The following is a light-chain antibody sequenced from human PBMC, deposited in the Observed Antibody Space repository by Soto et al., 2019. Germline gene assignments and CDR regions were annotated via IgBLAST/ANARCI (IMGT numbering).Light chain of an antibody. CDR3: QTWGTGVQV. Sequence: QPVLTQSPSASASLGASVKLTCTLTSGHTTYAIAWHQQQPEKGPRYLMKVNGDGRHNKGDGIPDRFSGSSSGAERYLTISSLLSEDEGDYYCQTWGTGVQVFGGGTQLTVL. CDR1: SGHTTYA. J-gene: IGLJ3*02. CDR2: VNGDGRH. V-gene: IGLV4-69*01.